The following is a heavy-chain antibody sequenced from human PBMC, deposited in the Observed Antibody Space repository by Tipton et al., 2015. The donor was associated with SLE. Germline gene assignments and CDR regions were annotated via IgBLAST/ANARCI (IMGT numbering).Heavy chain of an antibody. CDR1: GGSIRSYY. V-gene: IGHV4-59*01. D-gene: IGHD2-8*02. CDR2: IYYSGNT. J-gene: IGHJ2*01. Sequence: LRLSCSVSGGSIRSYYWSWIRQPPGKGLEWIGYIYYSGNTKYNPSLESRGTISLDTSKNQLSLRLISVTAADTAVYYCARANGVLGSQVPYWYFNLWGRGPLVTVSS. CDR3: ARANGVLGSQVPYWYFNL.